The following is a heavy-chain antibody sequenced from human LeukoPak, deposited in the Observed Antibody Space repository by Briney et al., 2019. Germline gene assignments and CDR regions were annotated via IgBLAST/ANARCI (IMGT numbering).Heavy chain of an antibody. CDR3: ARGYYDFWSGYYTAKYYFDY. Sequence: PSETLSLTCAVYGGSFSGYYWSWIRQPPGKGLEWIGEINHSGSTNYNPSLKSRVTISVDTSKNQFSLKLSSVTAADTAVYYCARGYYDFWSGYYTAKYYFDYWGQGTLVTVSS. CDR1: GGSFSGYY. CDR2: INHSGST. V-gene: IGHV4-34*01. D-gene: IGHD3-3*01. J-gene: IGHJ4*02.